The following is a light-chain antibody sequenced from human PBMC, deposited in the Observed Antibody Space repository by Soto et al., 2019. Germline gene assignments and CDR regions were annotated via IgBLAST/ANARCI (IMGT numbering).Light chain of an antibody. CDR2: GAS. V-gene: IGKV3-20*01. CDR3: QQYGSSPYT. CDR1: QSVSSNY. Sequence: EIVLTQSPGTLPLSPGERATLSCRASQSVSSNYIAWYQQKPGQAPRLLVYGASSRANESPDKFSGSGSGTDFTLTISRLEPEDFAVYYCQQYGSSPYTFGQGTKLEIK. J-gene: IGKJ2*01.